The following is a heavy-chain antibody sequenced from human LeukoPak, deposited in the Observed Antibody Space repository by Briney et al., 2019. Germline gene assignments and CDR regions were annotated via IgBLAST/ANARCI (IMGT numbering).Heavy chain of an antibody. CDR1: GFTFSSYA. CDR2: ISGSGGST. CDR3: AKDRIPGIAAAAYFDY. Sequence: PGGSLRLSRSASGFTFSSYAMSWVRQAPGKGLEWVSGISGSGGSTYYADSVKGRFTISRDKSKNTLYLQMNSLRAEDTAVYYCAKDRIPGIAAAAYFDYWGQGALVTVSS. D-gene: IGHD6-13*01. J-gene: IGHJ4*02. V-gene: IGHV3-23*01.